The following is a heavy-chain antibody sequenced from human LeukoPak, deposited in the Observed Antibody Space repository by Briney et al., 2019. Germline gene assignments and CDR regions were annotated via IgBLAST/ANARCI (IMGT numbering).Heavy chain of an antibody. V-gene: IGHV4-34*01. CDR3: AIPNYSSSWYTAFDI. Sequence: PSETLSLTCAVYGGSFSGYYWSWIRQPPGKGLEWIGEINHSGSTNYNPSLKSRVTISVDTSKNQFSLKLSSVTAADTAVYYCAIPNYSSSWYTAFDIWGQGTMVTVSS. CDR1: GGSFSGYY. D-gene: IGHD6-13*01. J-gene: IGHJ3*02. CDR2: INHSGST.